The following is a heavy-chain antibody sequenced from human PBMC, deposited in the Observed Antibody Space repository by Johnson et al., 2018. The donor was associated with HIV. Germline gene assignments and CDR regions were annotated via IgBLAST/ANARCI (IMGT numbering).Heavy chain of an antibody. CDR2: ISSDGSTK. V-gene: IGHV3-30*03. J-gene: IGHJ3*02. D-gene: IGHD3-16*01. CDR1: GFTFTHFA. Sequence: QVQLVESGGGVVQPGRSLRLSCAASGFTFTHFAMDWVRQAPGKGLEWVAVISSDGSTKHYADSVKGRFTISRDNSKNTLYLQMNSLRAEYTAVYYCARQGGRVFYAFDIWGQGTMVTVSS. CDR3: ARQGGRVFYAFDI.